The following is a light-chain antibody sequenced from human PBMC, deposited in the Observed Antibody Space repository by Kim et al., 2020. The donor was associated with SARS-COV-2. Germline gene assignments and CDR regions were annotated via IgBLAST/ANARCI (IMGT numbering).Light chain of an antibody. CDR2: DAS. V-gene: IGKV1-5*01. CDR1: QSISSW. Sequence: ASVGDRFTITCRARQSISSWLALYQQKPGKAPKLLIYDASSFESGVPSRFSGSGSGTEFTLTISSLQPDDFATYYCQQYNSYPWTFGQGTKVDIK. J-gene: IGKJ1*01. CDR3: QQYNSYPWT.